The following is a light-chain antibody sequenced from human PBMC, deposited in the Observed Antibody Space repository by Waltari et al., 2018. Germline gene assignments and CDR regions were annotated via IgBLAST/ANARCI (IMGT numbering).Light chain of an antibody. CDR1: SSHTGPNS. Sequence: SVLTQPLSVSGPPRQRVTISCSGSSSHTGPNSDYCYQQLPVKPPTLLIYDDALLSSGVSDRFSGSKSGTSASLAIAGLQSEDEAHYYCAAWDASLSSWLFGGGTKLTVL. CDR3: AAWDASLSSWL. CDR2: DDA. J-gene: IGLJ3*02. V-gene: IGLV1-36*01.